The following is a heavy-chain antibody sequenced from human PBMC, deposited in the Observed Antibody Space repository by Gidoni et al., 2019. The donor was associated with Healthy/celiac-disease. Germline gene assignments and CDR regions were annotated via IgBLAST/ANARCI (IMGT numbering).Heavy chain of an antibody. D-gene: IGHD5-12*01. CDR1: GFTVSSNY. Sequence: EVQLVESGGGLVQPGGSLRLYGAASGFTVSSNYMSWARPAPGKGLEWVSVIYSGGSTYYADSVKGRFTIYRDNSKNTLYLQMNSLRAEDTAVYYCARDRATSLNWFDPWGQGTLVTVSS. J-gene: IGHJ5*02. CDR2: IYSGGST. V-gene: IGHV3-66*01. CDR3: ARDRATSLNWFDP.